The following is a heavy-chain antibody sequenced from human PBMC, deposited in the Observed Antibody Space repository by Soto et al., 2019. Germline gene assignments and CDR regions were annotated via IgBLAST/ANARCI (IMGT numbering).Heavy chain of an antibody. CDR1: GFSLPTGRVG. D-gene: IGHD1-26*01. CDR3: PLVSGGRSLY. Sequence: QITLKESGPTPVKPTQTLTLTCTFSGFSLPTGRVGVGWIRQPPGKALEWLAVIYWDATKTYRPSLKSRLTITQDTSKNQVALTMTDMDPVDTASYFCPLVSGGRSLYWGQGTLVTVSS. CDR2: IYWDATK. J-gene: IGHJ4*02. V-gene: IGHV2-5*02.